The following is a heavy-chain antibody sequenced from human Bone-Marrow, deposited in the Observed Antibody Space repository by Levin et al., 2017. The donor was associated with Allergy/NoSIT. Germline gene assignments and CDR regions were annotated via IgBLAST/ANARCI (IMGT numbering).Heavy chain of an antibody. V-gene: IGHV3-30-3*01. CDR3: ARAVLSGYRSPPFDY. CDR2: ISYDGSNK. D-gene: IGHD5-18*01. J-gene: IGHJ4*02. Sequence: GGSLRLSCAASGFTFSSYAMHWVRQAPGKGLEWVAVISYDGSNKYYADSVKGRFTISRDNSKNTLYLQMNSLRAEDTAVYYCARAVLSGYRSPPFDYWGQGTLVTVSS. CDR1: GFTFSSYA.